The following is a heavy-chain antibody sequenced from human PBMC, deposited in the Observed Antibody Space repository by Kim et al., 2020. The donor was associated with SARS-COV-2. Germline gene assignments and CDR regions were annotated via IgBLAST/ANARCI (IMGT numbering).Heavy chain of an antibody. CDR2: IWYDGGNK. CDR3: ARLSYCSSTSCYGDDAFDI. J-gene: IGHJ3*02. Sequence: GGSLRLSCAASGFTFSSYGMHWVRQAPGKGLEWVAVIWYDGGNKYYADSVKGRFTISRDNSKNTLYLQMNSLRAEDTAVYYCARLSYCSSTSCYGDDAFDIWGQGTMVTVSS. D-gene: IGHD2-2*01. V-gene: IGHV3-33*01. CDR1: GFTFSSYG.